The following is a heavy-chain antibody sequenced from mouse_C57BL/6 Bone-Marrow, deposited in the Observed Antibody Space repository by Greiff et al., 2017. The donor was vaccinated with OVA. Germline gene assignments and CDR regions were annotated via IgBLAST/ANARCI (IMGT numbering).Heavy chain of an antibody. CDR2: IHPNSGST. V-gene: IGHV1-64*01. CDR3: ARSGYYGSPYFDY. D-gene: IGHD1-1*01. CDR1: GYTFTSYW. J-gene: IGHJ2*01. Sequence: VQLQQPGAELVKPGASVKLSCKASGYTFTSYWMHWVKQRPGQGLEWIGMIHPNSGSTNYNEKFKSKATLTVDKSSSTAYMQLSSLTSEDSAVYYGARSGYYGSPYFDYWGKGTTLTVSS.